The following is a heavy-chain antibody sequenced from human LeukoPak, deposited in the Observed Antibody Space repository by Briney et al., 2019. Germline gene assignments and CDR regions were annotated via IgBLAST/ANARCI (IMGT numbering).Heavy chain of an antibody. CDR1: GYIFTSYY. V-gene: IGHV1-46*01. Sequence: ASVKVSCKSSGYIFTSYYMHWVRQAPGQGLEWMGIFNPLGGSIVHTQKFQGRVSMTSDTSTTTVYMELSSLTSEDTAVYYCARGDDFWSGYSFDYWGQGTLVTVSS. CDR3: ARGDDFWSGYSFDY. J-gene: IGHJ4*02. D-gene: IGHD3-3*01. CDR2: FNPLGGSI.